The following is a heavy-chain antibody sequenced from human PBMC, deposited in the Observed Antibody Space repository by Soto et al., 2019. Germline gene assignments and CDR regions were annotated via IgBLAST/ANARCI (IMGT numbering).Heavy chain of an antibody. D-gene: IGHD1-26*01. CDR2: ISSRGDKT. V-gene: IGHV3-23*01. J-gene: IGHJ6*02. Sequence: GGSLRLSCVGSGFMFNRYAMNWARQAPGKGLEWVSIISSRGDKTSYAESVKGRFTISRDASRNTLFWHRNSLWAEDTSIYYCAKETGYSYGSQPNALDVWGQGTTVTFSS. CDR1: GFMFNRYA. CDR3: AKETGYSYGSQPNALDV.